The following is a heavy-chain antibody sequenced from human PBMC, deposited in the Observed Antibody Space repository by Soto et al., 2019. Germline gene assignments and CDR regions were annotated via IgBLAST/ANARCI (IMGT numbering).Heavy chain of an antibody. V-gene: IGHV3-23*01. CDR1: GLTFSSYA. Sequence: PGGSLRLSCAASGLTFSSYAMRWVRQAPGKGLEWVSAISGSGGSTYYADSVKGRFTISRDNSKNTLYLQINSLRAEDTAVYYCAKDSGDGYNRWHDYWGQGTLGTVSS. CDR3: AKDSGDGYNRWHDY. CDR2: ISGSGGST. J-gene: IGHJ4*02. D-gene: IGHD5-12*01.